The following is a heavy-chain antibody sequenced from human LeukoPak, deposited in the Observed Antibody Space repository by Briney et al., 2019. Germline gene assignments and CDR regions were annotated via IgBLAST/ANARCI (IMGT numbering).Heavy chain of an antibody. CDR2: INPSGGST. V-gene: IGHV1-46*01. CDR3: ARDPEYYYDSSGYYLGWFDP. Sequence: ASVTVSCKASGYTFTSYYMHWVRQAPGQGLEWMGIINPSGGSTSYAQKFQGRVAMTRDTSTSTVYMELSSLRSEDTAVYYCARDPEYYYDSSGYYLGWFDPWGQGTLVTVSS. D-gene: IGHD3-22*01. J-gene: IGHJ5*02. CDR1: GYTFTSYY.